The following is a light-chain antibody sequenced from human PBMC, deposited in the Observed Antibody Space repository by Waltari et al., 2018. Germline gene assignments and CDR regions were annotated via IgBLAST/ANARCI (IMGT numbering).Light chain of an antibody. CDR2: NAS. CDR3: QQRSHFYT. Sequence: LILTQSPVTLSSSPAERTTLSCRASQSVRSSLVWYQHKPGQPPRLLNYNASKRATGISDRFSGTGSGTDFTLTISSLEPEDFAVYYCQQRSHFYTFGPGTRVDVK. V-gene: IGKV3-11*01. J-gene: IGKJ3*01. CDR1: QSVRSS.